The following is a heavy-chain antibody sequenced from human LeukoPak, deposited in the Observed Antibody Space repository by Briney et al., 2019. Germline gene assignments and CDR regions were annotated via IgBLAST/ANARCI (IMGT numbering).Heavy chain of an antibody. CDR2: ISYDGSNK. D-gene: IGHD3-10*01. J-gene: IGHJ4*02. CDR3: ARGYYGSGSYYPVIFDY. CDR1: GFTFSSYA. Sequence: PGGSLRLSCAASGFTFSSYAMHWVRQAPGKGLEWVAVISYDGSNKYYADSVKGRFTISRDNSKNTLYLQMNSLRAEDTAVYYCARGYYGSGSYYPVIFDYWGQGTLVTVSS. V-gene: IGHV3-30*04.